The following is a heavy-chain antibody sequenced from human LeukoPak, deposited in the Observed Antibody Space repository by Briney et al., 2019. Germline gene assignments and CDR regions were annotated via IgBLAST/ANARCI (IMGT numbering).Heavy chain of an antibody. CDR3: ARDYGSGYYDY. V-gene: IGHV1-46*01. D-gene: IGHD3-22*01. CDR2: INPSGGST. J-gene: IGHJ4*02. Sequence: ASVKVSCKASGYTFTSYYMHWVRQAPGQGLEWMGIINPSGGSTSYAQKFQGRVTMTRDTSTSTVYMELSSLRSEDTAVCYCARDYGSGYYDYWGQGTLVTVSS. CDR1: GYTFTSYY.